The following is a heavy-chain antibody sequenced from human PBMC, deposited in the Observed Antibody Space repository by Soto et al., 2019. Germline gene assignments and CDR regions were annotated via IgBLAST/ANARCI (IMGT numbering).Heavy chain of an antibody. V-gene: IGHV3-74*01. CDR3: ARVVTQYSGSYRTIDY. D-gene: IGHD1-26*01. CDR1: GFTFSSYW. Sequence: EVQLVESGGGLVQPGGSLRLSCAASGFTFSSYWMHWVRQAPGKGLVWVSRINSDGSSTSYADSVKGRFTISRDNAKNTLSLQMNRLRAEDTAVYYCARVVTQYSGSYRTIDYWGQGTLVTVSS. J-gene: IGHJ4*02. CDR2: INSDGSST.